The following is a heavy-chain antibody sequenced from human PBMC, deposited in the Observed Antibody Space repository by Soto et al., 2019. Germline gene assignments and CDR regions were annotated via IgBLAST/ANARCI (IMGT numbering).Heavy chain of an antibody. V-gene: IGHV4-59*12. CDR1: GVSISSTY. Sequence: SETLSLTCTISGVSISSTYWSWIPHAPGKGLEWIGYIYFRGTTNYNPSLKSRVTMSADTSKNQFSLKLSSVTAADTAVYYCARAKLLYYDSSGPTFDYWGQGTLVTVS. D-gene: IGHD3-22*01. CDR3: ARAKLLYYDSSGPTFDY. J-gene: IGHJ4*02. CDR2: IYFRGTT.